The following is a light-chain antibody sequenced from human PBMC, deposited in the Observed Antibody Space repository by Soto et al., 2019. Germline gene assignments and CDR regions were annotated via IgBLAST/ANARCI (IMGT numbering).Light chain of an antibody. CDR3: QQYYSPPWT. V-gene: IGKV4-1*01. CDR1: QSVLYSSNNKNY. J-gene: IGKJ1*01. Sequence: DIVMTQSPDSLAVSLGERATINCKSSQSVLYSSNNKNYLAWYQQKSGQPPKLLIYWASTRESGVPDRFSGSGSGTDFTLTISSLQAEDVAVYHCQQYYSPPWTFGQGTKVEIK. CDR2: WAS.